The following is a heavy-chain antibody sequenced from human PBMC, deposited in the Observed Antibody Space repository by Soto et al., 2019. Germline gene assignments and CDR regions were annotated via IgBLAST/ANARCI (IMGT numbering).Heavy chain of an antibody. Sequence: PGGSLRLSCAASGFTFSSYEMNWVRQAPGKGLEWVSYISSSGSTIYYADSVKGRFTISGDNAKNSLYLQMNSLRAEDTAVYYCARPLPYSSGWYVLGYWGQGTLVTVSS. D-gene: IGHD6-19*01. J-gene: IGHJ4*02. V-gene: IGHV3-48*03. CDR1: GFTFSSYE. CDR2: ISSSGSTI. CDR3: ARPLPYSSGWYVLGY.